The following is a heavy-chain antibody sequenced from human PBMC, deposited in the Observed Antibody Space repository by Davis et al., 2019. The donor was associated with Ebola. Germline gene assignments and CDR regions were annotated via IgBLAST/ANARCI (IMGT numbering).Heavy chain of an antibody. Sequence: SETLSLTCTVSGGSVSSGSYYWSWIRQPPGKGLEWIGYIYYSGSTNYNPSLKSRVTISVETSKNQFSLKLSSVTAADTAVYYCARSFAAARPNFDYWGQGTLVTVSS. D-gene: IGHD6-6*01. J-gene: IGHJ4*02. CDR3: ARSFAAARPNFDY. CDR2: IYYSGST. CDR1: GGSVSSGSYY. V-gene: IGHV4-61*01.